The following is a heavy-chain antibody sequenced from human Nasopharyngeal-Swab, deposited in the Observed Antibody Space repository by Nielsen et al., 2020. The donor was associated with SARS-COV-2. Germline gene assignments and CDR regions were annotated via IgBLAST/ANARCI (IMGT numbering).Heavy chain of an antibody. CDR1: GFSFSSYA. J-gene: IGHJ3*01. D-gene: IGHD6-13*01. CDR3: ATGYTSNWRAFDV. V-gene: IGHV3-23*03. CDR2: IFGGDFST. Sequence: GGSLRLSCAASGFSFSSYAMSWVRQAPGKGLEWVPVIFGGDFSTFYADYVKGRFTISRDDSRSTLFLQVNNLRAEDTAIYYCATGYTSNWRAFDVWGQGTLVTVSS.